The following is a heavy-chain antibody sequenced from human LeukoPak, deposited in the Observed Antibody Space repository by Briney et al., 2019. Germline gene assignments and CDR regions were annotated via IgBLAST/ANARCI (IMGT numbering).Heavy chain of an antibody. CDR2: ISSSSSYI. J-gene: IGHJ4*02. CDR3: ARDLSAAAADY. CDR1: GFTFSSYG. Sequence: PGGSLRLSCAASGFTFSSYGMHWVRQAPGKGLEWVSSISSSSSYIYYADSVKGRFNISRDNAKNSLYLQMNSLRAEDTAVYYWARDLSAAAADYWGQGTLVTVSS. D-gene: IGHD6-13*01. V-gene: IGHV3-21*01.